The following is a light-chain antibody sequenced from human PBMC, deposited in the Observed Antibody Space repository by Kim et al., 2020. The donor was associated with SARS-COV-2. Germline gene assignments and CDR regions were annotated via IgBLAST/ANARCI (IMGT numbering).Light chain of an antibody. J-gene: IGLJ6*01. CDR1: SGHSCYI. V-gene: IGLV4-60*03. CDR2: LEGSGSY. CDR3: ETWDSNIHV. Sequence: QPVLTQSSSASASLGSSVKLTCTLSSGHSCYIIAWRQQQPGKAPRYSMKLEGSGSYNKGSGVPDRFSGSSSGADRYLTISNLQSEDEANYYCETWDSNIHVFGSGTKVTVL.